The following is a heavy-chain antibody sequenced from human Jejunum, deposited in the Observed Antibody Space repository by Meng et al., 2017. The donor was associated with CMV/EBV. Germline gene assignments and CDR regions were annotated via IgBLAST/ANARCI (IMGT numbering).Heavy chain of an antibody. J-gene: IGHJ4*02. CDR1: GYTINHFY. D-gene: IGHD7-27*01. CDR2: VNPNNGGT. CDR3: ARGPWGFDL. V-gene: IGHV1-2*02. Sequence: SFKASGYTINHFYWHWVRQAPGQGLEWMGWVNPNNGGTDYAQKFQGRVIMTSDTSISTVYMELSRLTFDDTAVYYCARGPWGFDLWGQGTLVTVSS.